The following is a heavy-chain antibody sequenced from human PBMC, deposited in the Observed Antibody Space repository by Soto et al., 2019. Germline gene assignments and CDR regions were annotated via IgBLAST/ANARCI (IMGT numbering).Heavy chain of an antibody. V-gene: IGHV1-18*01. Sequence: GASVKVSCKASGYNFKSYGITWVRQAPGQGLEWMGWISAYNYNTNYAQMLQDRVTMTTDTSTSTAYMELRSLRSDDTAVYYCARDGYSSSWYLDYWGQGTVVTVSS. CDR1: GYNFKSYG. CDR3: ARDGYSSSWYLDY. CDR2: ISAYNYNT. D-gene: IGHD6-13*01. J-gene: IGHJ4*02.